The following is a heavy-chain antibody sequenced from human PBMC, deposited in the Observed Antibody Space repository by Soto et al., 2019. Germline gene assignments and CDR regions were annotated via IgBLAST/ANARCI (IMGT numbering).Heavy chain of an antibody. D-gene: IGHD1-26*01. J-gene: IGHJ4*02. V-gene: IGHV3-30-3*01. CDR1: GFTFSGYA. Sequence: QVQLVESGGGVVQPGRSLRLSCAASGFTFSGYAMHWVRQAPGKGLEWVAVISYDGSKTYHADSVKGRFTISRDNSKNTLYLQMNSLRAEDTAVYYCATENKNWELVYWGQGTLVTVSS. CDR3: ATENKNWELVY. CDR2: ISYDGSKT.